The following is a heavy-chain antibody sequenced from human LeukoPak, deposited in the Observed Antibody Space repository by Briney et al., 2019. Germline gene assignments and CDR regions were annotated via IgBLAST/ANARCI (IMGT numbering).Heavy chain of an antibody. CDR3: AKENYRDPGYYFDY. CDR2: ISPSGDIL. V-gene: IGHV3-23*01. CDR1: GFTFSRHG. J-gene: IGHJ4*02. Sequence: GGSLRLSCAASGFTFSRHGMNWVRQAPGKGLEWVSGISPSGDILYYADSVKGQFTISRDNFKNTVYPQMNSLRGEDTAVYYCAKENYRDPGYYFDYWGQGTLVTVSS. D-gene: IGHD1-7*01.